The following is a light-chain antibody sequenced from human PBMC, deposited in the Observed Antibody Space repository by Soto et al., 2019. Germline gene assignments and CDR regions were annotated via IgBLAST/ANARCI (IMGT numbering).Light chain of an antibody. J-gene: IGLJ1*01. Sequence: QSVLTQPPSVSAAPGQEVTISCSGSSSNIGGNSVSWYQQLPGTAPKLLIYDDNKRPSGIPDRFSGSKSGTSATLGITGFQTGDEADYYCGSWDSSLSAYVFGTGTKV. CDR3: GSWDSSLSAYV. V-gene: IGLV1-51*01. CDR2: DDN. CDR1: SSNIGGNS.